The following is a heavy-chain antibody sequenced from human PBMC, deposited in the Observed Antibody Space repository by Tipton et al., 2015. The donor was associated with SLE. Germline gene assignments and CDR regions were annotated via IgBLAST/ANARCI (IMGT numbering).Heavy chain of an antibody. V-gene: IGHV4-39*01. J-gene: IGHJ4*02. CDR3: ARRSFGGTATPV. Sequence: TLSLTCTVSGGSIGSSSYYWGWIRQPPGKGLEWIGSIYHDGDTYYNPSLKSRVTISADTSKNQFSLSLRSVTVADTAVYYCARRSFGGTATPVWGQGTLVIVSS. CDR2: IYHDGDT. D-gene: IGHD1-26*01. CDR1: GGSIGSSSYY.